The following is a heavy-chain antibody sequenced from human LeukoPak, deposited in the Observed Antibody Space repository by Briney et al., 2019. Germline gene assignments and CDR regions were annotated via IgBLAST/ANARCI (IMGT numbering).Heavy chain of an antibody. J-gene: IGHJ4*02. CDR3: AREGGYYDSSGYYYVLDY. V-gene: IGHV3-53*01. D-gene: IGHD3-22*01. CDR1: GFTVSSNY. CDR2: IYSGGST. Sequence: PGGSLRLFCAASGFTVSSNYMSWVRQAPGKGLEWVSVIYSGGSTYYADSVKGRFTISRDNSKNTLYLQMNSLRAEDTAVYYCAREGGYYDSSGYYYVLDYWGQGTLVTVSS.